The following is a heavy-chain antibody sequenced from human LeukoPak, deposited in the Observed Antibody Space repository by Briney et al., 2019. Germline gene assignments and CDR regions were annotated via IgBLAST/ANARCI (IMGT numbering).Heavy chain of an antibody. CDR1: GYTFTSYY. Sequence: ASVKVSCKASGYTFTSYYMHWVRQAPGQGLEWMGIINPSGGSTRYAQKFQGRVTMTRDTSTSTVYMELSSLRSEDTAVYYCARDQNSSGPNPADAFDIWGQGTMVTVSS. J-gene: IGHJ3*02. CDR2: INPSGGST. D-gene: IGHD6-19*01. CDR3: ARDQNSSGPNPADAFDI. V-gene: IGHV1-46*01.